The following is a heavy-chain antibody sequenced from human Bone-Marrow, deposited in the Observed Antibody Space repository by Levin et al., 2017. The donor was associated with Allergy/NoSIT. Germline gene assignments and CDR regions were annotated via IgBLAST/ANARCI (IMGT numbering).Heavy chain of an antibody. CDR3: ARGLAVDTPYYYGMDV. J-gene: IGHJ6*02. Sequence: ASVKVSCKASGYTFINYDINWVRQATGQGLEWMGWMNPNSGNTGYAQKFQGRVTMTRSTPIGTAYMELSSLRSDDTAVYYCARGLAVDTPYYYGMDVWGQGTAVTVSS. V-gene: IGHV1-8*01. CDR2: MNPNSGNT. D-gene: IGHD5-18*01. CDR1: GYTFINYD.